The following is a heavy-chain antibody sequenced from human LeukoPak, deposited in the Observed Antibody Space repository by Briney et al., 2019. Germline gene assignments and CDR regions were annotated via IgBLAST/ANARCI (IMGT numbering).Heavy chain of an antibody. J-gene: IGHJ4*02. CDR1: GFTFSSYG. Sequence: PGRSLRLSCAASGFTFSSYGMHWVRQAPGKGLEWVAVIWYDGSNKYYADSVKGRFTISRDNAKSSLYLQMNSLRAEDTALYYCAKDRGDSSGYPQRYFDYWGQGTLVTVSS. CDR3: AKDRGDSSGYPQRYFDY. D-gene: IGHD3-22*01. V-gene: IGHV3-33*03. CDR2: IWYDGSNK.